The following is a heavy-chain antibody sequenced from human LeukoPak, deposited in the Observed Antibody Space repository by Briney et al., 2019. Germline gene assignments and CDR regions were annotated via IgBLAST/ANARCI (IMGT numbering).Heavy chain of an antibody. CDR2: INPKSGVT. CDR1: AYTLSGYY. J-gene: IGHJ4*02. D-gene: IGHD6-19*01. CDR3: ARRIAVAGSPLYYFDY. Sequence: GASVKVSCKASAYTLSGYYMHWVRQAPGQGLEWMGWINPKSGVTNYAQKFQGRVTMTWDTSINTTFMELSRLRSDDTAVYYCARRIAVAGSPLYYFDYWGQGTLVTVSS. V-gene: IGHV1-2*02.